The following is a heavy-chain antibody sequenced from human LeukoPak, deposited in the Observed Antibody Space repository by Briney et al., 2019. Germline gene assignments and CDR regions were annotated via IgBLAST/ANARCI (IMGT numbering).Heavy chain of an antibody. V-gene: IGHV4-59*01. CDR1: GGPISGYF. Sequence: SETLSLTCTVSGGPISGYFWSWIRQPPGKGLEWIGCIHDNGRTTYNPSLRSRVTISIDTSKSQFSLKLNSLTTTDTAVYYCARVGGYSGFYWGQGTLVTVSS. CDR2: IHDNGRT. CDR3: ARVGGYSGFY. J-gene: IGHJ4*02. D-gene: IGHD5-12*01.